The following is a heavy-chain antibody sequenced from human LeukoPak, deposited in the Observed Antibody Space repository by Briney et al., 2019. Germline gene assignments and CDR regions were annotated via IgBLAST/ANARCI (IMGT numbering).Heavy chain of an antibody. D-gene: IGHD2/OR15-2a*01. V-gene: IGHV4-61*02. CDR2: IYTSGNT. CDR1: GGSISSGSSY. Sequence: SQTLSLTCTVSGGSISSGSSYWSWIRQPAGKGLEWIGSIYTSGNTNYKPSLQCRVTISVDTAKNQFSLKLSSVTAADTSVYYCTRGDNTWGQGTLVTVSS. J-gene: IGHJ5*02. CDR3: TRGDNT.